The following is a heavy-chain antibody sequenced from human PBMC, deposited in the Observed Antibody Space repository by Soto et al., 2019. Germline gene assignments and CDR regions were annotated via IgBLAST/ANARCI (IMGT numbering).Heavy chain of an antibody. V-gene: IGHV3-30*18. CDR2: ISYDGSNK. CDR1: GFTFSAYG. J-gene: IGHJ6*02. D-gene: IGHD1-26*01. Sequence: QVQLVESGGGVVQPGRSLRLSCAASGFTFSAYGMHWVRQAPGKGLEWVAVISYDGSNKYYADSVKGRFTISRDNSKNTLYLQMNSLRAEDTAVYFCVKVTFSGDYYYSYGLDVWGQGTTVTVSS. CDR3: VKVTFSGDYYYSYGLDV.